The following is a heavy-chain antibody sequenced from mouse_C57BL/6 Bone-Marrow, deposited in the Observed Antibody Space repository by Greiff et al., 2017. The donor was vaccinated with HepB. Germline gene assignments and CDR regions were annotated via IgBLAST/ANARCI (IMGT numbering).Heavy chain of an antibody. CDR2: ISSGGSYT. Sequence: EVMLVESGGDLVKPGGSLKLSCAASGFTFSSYGMSWVRQTPDKRLEWVATISSGGSYTYYPDSVKGRFTISRDNAKNPLYLQMSSLKSEDTAMYYCARQGNYYGSRGFDYWGQGTTLTVSS. D-gene: IGHD1-1*01. V-gene: IGHV5-6*02. J-gene: IGHJ2*01. CDR3: ARQGNYYGSRGFDY. CDR1: GFTFSSYG.